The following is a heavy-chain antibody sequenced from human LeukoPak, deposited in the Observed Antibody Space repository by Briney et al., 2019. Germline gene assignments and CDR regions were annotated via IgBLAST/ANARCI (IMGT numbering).Heavy chain of an antibody. V-gene: IGHV1-8*03. D-gene: IGHD5-18*01. J-gene: IGHJ5*02. CDR3: ARSLWLTREQRRSLSWFDP. Sequence: HVASVKVSCKASGYTFTSYDINWVRQATGQGLEWMGWMNPNSGNTGYAQKFQGRVTITRNTSISTAYMELSSLRSEDTAVYYCARSLWLTREQRRSLSWFDPWGQGTLVTVSS. CDR1: GYTFTSYD. CDR2: MNPNSGNT.